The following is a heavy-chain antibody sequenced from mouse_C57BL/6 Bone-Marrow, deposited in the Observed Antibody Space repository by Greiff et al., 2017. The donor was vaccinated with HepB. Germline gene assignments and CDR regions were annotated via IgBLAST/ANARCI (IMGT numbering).Heavy chain of an antibody. Sequence: VQLQQPGAELVKPGASVKLSCKASGYTFTSYWMQWVKQRPGQGLEWIGEIDPSDSYTNYNQKFKGKATLTVDTSSSTAYMQLSSLTSEDSAVYYCARYYYGSRFAYWGQGTLVTVSA. J-gene: IGHJ3*01. CDR1: GYTFTSYW. D-gene: IGHD1-1*01. V-gene: IGHV1-50*01. CDR3: ARYYYGSRFAY. CDR2: IDPSDSYT.